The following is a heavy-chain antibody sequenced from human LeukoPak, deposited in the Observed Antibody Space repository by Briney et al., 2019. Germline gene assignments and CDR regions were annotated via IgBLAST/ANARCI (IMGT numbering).Heavy chain of an antibody. J-gene: IGHJ4*02. Sequence: SETQSLTCAVYGGSFSGYYWSWIRQPPGKGLEWIGEINHSGSTNYNPSLKSRVTISVDTSKNQFSLKLSSVTAADTAVYYCARVLVQGNGYSGYDEPFDYWGQGTLVTVSS. CDR3: ARVLVQGNGYSGYDEPFDY. V-gene: IGHV4-34*01. D-gene: IGHD5-12*01. CDR2: INHSGST. CDR1: GGSFSGYY.